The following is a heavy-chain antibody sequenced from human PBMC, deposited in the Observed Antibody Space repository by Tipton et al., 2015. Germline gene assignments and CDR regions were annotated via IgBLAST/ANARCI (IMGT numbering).Heavy chain of an antibody. CDR2: ITADGSGT. Sequence: SLRLSCEASGFTFSSYWMHWVRQAPGKGLVWVSRITADGSGTGYADSVQGRFTISRDNARNTLYLQMNSLRADDTAVYYCARSPQDPAVDYWDQGALVTVSS. V-gene: IGHV3-74*01. CDR3: ARSPQDPAVDY. J-gene: IGHJ4*02. CDR1: GFTFSSYW.